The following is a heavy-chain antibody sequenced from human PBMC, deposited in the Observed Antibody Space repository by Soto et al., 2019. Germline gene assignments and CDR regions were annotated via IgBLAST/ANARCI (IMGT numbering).Heavy chain of an antibody. J-gene: IGHJ6*02. CDR1: GGSFSGYY. V-gene: IGHV4-34*01. CDR2: INHSGST. CDR3: ARESIYYYYYGMDV. Sequence: SETLSLTCAVYGGSFSGYYWSWIRQPPGKGLEWIGEINHSGSTNYNPSLKSRVTISVDTSKNQFSLKLSSVTAADTAVYYCARESIYYYYYGMDVWGQGTTVTVSS.